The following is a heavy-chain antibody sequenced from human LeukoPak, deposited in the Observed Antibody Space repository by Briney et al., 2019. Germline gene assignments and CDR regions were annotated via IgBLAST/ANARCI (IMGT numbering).Heavy chain of an antibody. CDR1: GYTFTGYF. CDR2: INPNSGGT. J-gene: IGHJ4*02. Sequence: ASVTLSCTASGYTFTGYFMHWVRQAPGQGLEWMAWINPNSGGTNYAQKFQGRVTMTRDTSISTAYMELSSLRSDDTAVYYCARGGIQLWFLVDYWGQGTLVTVSS. D-gene: IGHD5-18*01. V-gene: IGHV1-2*02. CDR3: ARGGIQLWFLVDY.